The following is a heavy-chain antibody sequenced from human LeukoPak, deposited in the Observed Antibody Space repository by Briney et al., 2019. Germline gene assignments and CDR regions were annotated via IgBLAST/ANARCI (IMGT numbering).Heavy chain of an antibody. CDR1: GGSFSGYY. CDR3: ARGYCSGGSCYDFDY. D-gene: IGHD2-15*01. Sequence: SETLSLTCAVYGGSFSGYYWSWIRQPPGKGLEWIGEINHSGSTNYNPSLKSRVTISVDTSKNQFSLKPSSVTAADTAVYYCARGYCSGGSCYDFDYWGQGTLVTVSS. CDR2: INHSGST. J-gene: IGHJ4*02. V-gene: IGHV4-34*01.